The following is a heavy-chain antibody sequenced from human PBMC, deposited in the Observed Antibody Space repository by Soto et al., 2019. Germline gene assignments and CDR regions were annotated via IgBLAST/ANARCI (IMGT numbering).Heavy chain of an antibody. CDR1: GGTFSSYA. CDR3: ARLVGTTPLYGGY. V-gene: IGHV1-69*01. D-gene: IGHD1-26*01. Sequence: QVQLVQSGAEVKKPGSSVKVSCKSSGGTFSSYAISWVRQAPGQGLEWMGGIIPIFGTANYAQKFPGRVKITADEFMSTAYMELSSLRSEDTAVYYCARLVGTTPLYGGYWGQGPLVTVYS. CDR2: IIPIFGTA. J-gene: IGHJ4*02.